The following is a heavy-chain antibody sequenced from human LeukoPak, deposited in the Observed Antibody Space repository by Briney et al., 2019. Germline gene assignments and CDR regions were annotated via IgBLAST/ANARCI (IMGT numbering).Heavy chain of an antibody. D-gene: IGHD5-18*01. Sequence: PGGSLRLSCAASGFTFSSYAMHWVRQAPGKGLEWVAVLSYDGSNKYYADSVKGRFTISRDNSKNTLYLQMNSLRAEDTAVYYCAREYRQLWQSYYYGMDVWGQGTTVTVS. CDR1: GFTFSSYA. CDR2: LSYDGSNK. V-gene: IGHV3-30-3*01. J-gene: IGHJ6*02. CDR3: AREYRQLWQSYYYGMDV.